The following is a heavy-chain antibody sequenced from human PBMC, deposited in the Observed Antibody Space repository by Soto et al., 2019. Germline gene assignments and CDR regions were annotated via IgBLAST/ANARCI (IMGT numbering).Heavy chain of an antibody. V-gene: IGHV3-23*01. Sequence: GGSLRLSCAASGFPFSSYAMSWVRHAPDKGLEWVSAIGFSGDSTYYADSVKGRFAISRDNSKNTLYLQMNSLRAEDTAVYYCARRLSSFSFYFDYWGQGTLVTVSS. CDR3: ARRLSSFSFYFDY. J-gene: IGHJ4*02. D-gene: IGHD6-13*01. CDR1: GFPFSSYA. CDR2: IGFSGDST.